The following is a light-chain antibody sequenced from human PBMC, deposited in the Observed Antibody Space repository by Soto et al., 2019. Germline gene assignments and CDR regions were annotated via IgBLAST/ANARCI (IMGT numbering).Light chain of an antibody. CDR1: QSVSYNY. Sequence: ETVLTQSPGTLSLSPGERATLSCRASQSVSYNYLAWYQQKPGQAPRLLIHDVSRRATGIPDRFSGSGSGTDVTLTISRLEPEDLAVYFCQQFSSSPQTFGQGTKVEIK. J-gene: IGKJ1*01. CDR2: DVS. V-gene: IGKV3-20*01. CDR3: QQFSSSPQT.